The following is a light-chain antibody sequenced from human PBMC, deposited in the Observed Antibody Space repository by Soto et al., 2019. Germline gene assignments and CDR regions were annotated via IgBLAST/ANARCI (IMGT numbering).Light chain of an antibody. CDR1: QSVSSY. J-gene: IGKJ4*01. Sequence: EIVLTQSPATLSLSPGERATLSCRASQSVSSYLAWYQQKPGQAPRLLIYDASNRATGIPARFSGSGSGTDFTLTISSLEAGDFAVYYCQQRSNWPLTFGGGTKVEI. CDR2: DAS. V-gene: IGKV3-11*01. CDR3: QQRSNWPLT.